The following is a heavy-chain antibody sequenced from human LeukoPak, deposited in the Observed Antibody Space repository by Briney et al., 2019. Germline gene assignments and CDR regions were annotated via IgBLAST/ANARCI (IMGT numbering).Heavy chain of an antibody. CDR2: RYFSGAT. D-gene: IGHD6-13*01. Sequence: SETLSLTCTVSGGSVSSSSSYWGWIRQPPGKGLEWIGCRYFSGATYYNPSLKSRVTISVDTSKNQFSLNLTSVTAADTALYYCARQTDSSTWSQGRFYFDYWGRGTLVTVSS. J-gene: IGHJ4*02. CDR1: GGSVSSSSSY. V-gene: IGHV4-39*01. CDR3: ARQTDSSTWSQGRFYFDY.